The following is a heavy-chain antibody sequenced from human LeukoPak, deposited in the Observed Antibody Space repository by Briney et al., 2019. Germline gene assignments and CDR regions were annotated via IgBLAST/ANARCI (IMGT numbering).Heavy chain of an antibody. Sequence: GGSLRLSCAASGFTFSTYALSWVRQAPGKGLEWVSTISGRGVATYYADSVKGRFTISRDNSKNTLYLQMNSLRAEDTALYYCAGSSSWYFFDYWGQGTLVTVSS. D-gene: IGHD6-13*01. CDR2: ISGRGVAT. J-gene: IGHJ4*02. V-gene: IGHV3-23*01. CDR3: AGSSSWYFFDY. CDR1: GFTFSTYA.